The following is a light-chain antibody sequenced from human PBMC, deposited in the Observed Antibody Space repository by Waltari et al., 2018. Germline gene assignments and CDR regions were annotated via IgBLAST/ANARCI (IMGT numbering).Light chain of an antibody. Sequence: EIVFTHSLCTLSLSQGDIAPLSCRASQSVNRTLPGYQQKPGTAPRLLSYDPSTRATGIPYRFSGSGFGTDFSLTISRLEPEDFAVYYCQKYGTLPATFGQGTTVEIK. CDR2: DPS. CDR1: QSVNRT. J-gene: IGKJ1*01. V-gene: IGKV3-20*01. CDR3: QKYGTLPAT.